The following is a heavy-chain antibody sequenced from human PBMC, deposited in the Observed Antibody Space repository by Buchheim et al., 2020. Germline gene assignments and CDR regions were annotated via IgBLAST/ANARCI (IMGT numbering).Heavy chain of an antibody. J-gene: IGHJ6*02. D-gene: IGHD2-2*01. Sequence: EVQLAESGGGLFQPGGSLRLSCAASGFTFSTYWMHWVRQAPGKGLEWVSRINSDGSTPTYADSVKGRFTISRDNAKNTLYLQVNSLRVDDTAVYYCAREREYELIYAMDVWGQGTT. CDR3: AREREYELIYAMDV. V-gene: IGHV3-74*01. CDR2: INSDGSTP. CDR1: GFTFSTYW.